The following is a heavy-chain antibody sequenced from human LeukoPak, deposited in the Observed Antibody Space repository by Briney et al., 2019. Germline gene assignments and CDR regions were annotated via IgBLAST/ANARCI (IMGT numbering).Heavy chain of an antibody. CDR1: GFTFSGSA. CDR2: IRSKANSYAT. D-gene: IGHD3-10*01. CDR3: TRRVPYYYYMDV. J-gene: IGHJ6*03. Sequence: PGGSLRLSCAASGFTFSGSAMHWVRQASGKGLEWVGRIRSKANSYATAYAASVKGRFTISRDDSKNTAYLQMNSLKTEDTAVYYCTRRVPYYYYMDVWGKGTTVTVSS. V-gene: IGHV3-73*01.